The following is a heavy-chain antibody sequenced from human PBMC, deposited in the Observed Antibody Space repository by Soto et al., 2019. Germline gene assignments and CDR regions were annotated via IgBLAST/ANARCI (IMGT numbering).Heavy chain of an antibody. CDR3: AILAPIAAADGMDV. CDR1: GYSISSVYY. D-gene: IGHD6-13*01. J-gene: IGHJ6*02. Sequence: PSETLSLTCSVSGYSISSVYYWGWIRQSPGKGLEWIGSIYHSGSTYYNPSLKSRVIISVDTSKNQFSLKLSSVTAADTAVYYCAILAPIAAADGMDVWCPAPTVTVS. CDR2: IYHSGST. V-gene: IGHV4-38-2*01.